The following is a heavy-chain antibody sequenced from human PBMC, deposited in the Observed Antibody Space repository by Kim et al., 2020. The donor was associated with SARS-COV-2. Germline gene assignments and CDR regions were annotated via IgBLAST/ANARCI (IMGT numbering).Heavy chain of an antibody. V-gene: IGHV4-30-2*01. CDR3: ARDGQGFDY. Sequence: GSTYYNPSLKSRVTISVDRAKNQFSLKLSSVTAADTAVYYCARDGQGFDYWGQGTLVTVSS. J-gene: IGHJ4*02. CDR2: GST.